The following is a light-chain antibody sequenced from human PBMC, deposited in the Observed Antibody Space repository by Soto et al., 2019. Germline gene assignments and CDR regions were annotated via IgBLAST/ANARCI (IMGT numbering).Light chain of an antibody. CDR1: QSVSSSY. CDR2: DSS. V-gene: IGKV3-20*01. CDR3: QQYGSSPRT. Sequence: EIVLTQSPGTLSSSPGERATLSYRASQSVSSSYLAWYQQKPGQSPRLLIYDSSIRASGIPDRFSGSGSGTDFTLTISRLEPEDFAVYYCQQYGSSPRTFGQGTKVEIK. J-gene: IGKJ1*01.